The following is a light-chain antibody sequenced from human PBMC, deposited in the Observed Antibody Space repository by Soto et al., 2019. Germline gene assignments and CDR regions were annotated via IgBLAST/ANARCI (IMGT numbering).Light chain of an antibody. J-gene: IGKJ4*01. Sequence: DIQLTQSPSTLSASVGDRVSITCRASQSIDGWLAWYQQKAGKAPELLISDASSLESGVPSRFSGSGFGTEFTLTINGLQPDDFATYYCQQYVSDSLSFGGGTKVEIE. CDR2: DAS. CDR3: QQYVSDSLS. CDR1: QSIDGW. V-gene: IGKV1-5*01.